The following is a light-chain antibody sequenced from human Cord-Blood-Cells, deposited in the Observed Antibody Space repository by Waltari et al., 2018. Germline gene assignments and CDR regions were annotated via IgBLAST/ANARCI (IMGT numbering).Light chain of an antibody. CDR3: QQYYGTPLT. CDR1: QSVLYSSNNKNY. CDR2: WAF. Sequence: DIVMTQSPDSLAVSLGERATINCKSSQSVLYSSNNKNYLAWYQQKPGQPPKLLIYWAFTRXXXVPXXFSGSGSGTDFTLTISSLQAEDVAVYYCQQYYGTPLTFGGGTKVEIK. V-gene: IGKV4-1*01. J-gene: IGKJ4*01.